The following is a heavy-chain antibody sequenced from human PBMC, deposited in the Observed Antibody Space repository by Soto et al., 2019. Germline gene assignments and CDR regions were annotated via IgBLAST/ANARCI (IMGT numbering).Heavy chain of an antibody. J-gene: IGHJ4*02. CDR3: ARNRGNYFDY. CDR2: IXYXGXN. CDR1: GGSFSSDY. V-gene: IGHV4-59*01. Sequence: SETPSLTCTVSGGSFSSDYWSWIRQPPGKXLGWXXXIXYXGXNXXXXSLKSRVTMSVHTSQNQFSLKLSSVTPADTAVYYCARNRGNYFDYWGQGTLVTVSS.